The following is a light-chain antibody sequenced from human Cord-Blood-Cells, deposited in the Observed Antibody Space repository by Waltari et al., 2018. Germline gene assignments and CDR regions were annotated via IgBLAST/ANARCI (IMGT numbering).Light chain of an antibody. Sequence: QSALTQPASVSGSPGQSITISCTGTSSDVGGYNYVPWYQQHPGKAPKLMIYDVSKRPSGVSNRCAGSKSGNTASLTISGLQAEDEADYYCSSYTSSSILYVFGTGTKVTVL. V-gene: IGLV2-14*01. CDR3: SSYTSSSILYV. J-gene: IGLJ1*01. CDR2: DVS. CDR1: SSDVGGYNY.